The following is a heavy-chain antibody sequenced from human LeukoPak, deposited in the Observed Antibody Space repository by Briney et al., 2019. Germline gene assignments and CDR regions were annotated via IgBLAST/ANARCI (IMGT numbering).Heavy chain of an antibody. CDR3: ARSGRRAFDI. CDR1: GGSISSYY. CDR2: IYSGGST. J-gene: IGHJ3*02. Sequence: PSETLSLTCTVSGGSISSYYWSWVRQAPGKGLEWVSVIYSGGSTYYADSVKGRFTISRDNSKNTLYLQMNSLRAEDTAVYYCARSGRRAFDIWGQGTMVTVSS. V-gene: IGHV3-53*01.